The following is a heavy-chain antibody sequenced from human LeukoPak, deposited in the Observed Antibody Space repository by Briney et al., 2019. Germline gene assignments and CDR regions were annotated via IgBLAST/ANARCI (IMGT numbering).Heavy chain of an antibody. CDR3: ARVSSSWYYYYYYMDV. V-gene: IGHV3-30*03. J-gene: IGHJ6*03. D-gene: IGHD6-13*01. CDR1: GFIFSSYG. CDR2: ISFDGSNK. Sequence: PGRSLRLSCAASGFIFSSYGMHWVRQPPGKGLGWVADISFDGSNKYYADSVKGRFTISRDNSKNTLYLQMNSLRAEDTAVYYCARVSSSWYYYYYYMDVWGKGTTVTVSS.